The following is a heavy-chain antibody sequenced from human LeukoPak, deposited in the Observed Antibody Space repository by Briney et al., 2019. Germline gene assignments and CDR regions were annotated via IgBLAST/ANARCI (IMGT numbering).Heavy chain of an antibody. D-gene: IGHD2-15*01. CDR1: GFTFSSYA. Sequence: PGGSLRLSCAASGFTFSSYAMHWVRQAPGKGLEWVAVLSNGGTKKYYADSVNGRFTISRDNTKNTLFLQMNSLRAEDTAVYYCSGKGVAGTWDNRFDPWGQGTLVTVSS. CDR2: LSNGGTKK. CDR3: SGKGVAGTWDNRFDP. J-gene: IGHJ5*02. V-gene: IGHV3-30*03.